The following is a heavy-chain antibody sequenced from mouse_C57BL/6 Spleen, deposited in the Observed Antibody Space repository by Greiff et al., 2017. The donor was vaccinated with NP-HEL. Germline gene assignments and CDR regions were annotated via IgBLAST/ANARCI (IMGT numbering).Heavy chain of an antibody. CDR1: GYAFSSYW. CDR2: IYPGDGDT. D-gene: IGHD2-3*01. CDR3: ARSDDGYYDWYFDV. J-gene: IGHJ1*03. V-gene: IGHV1-80*01. Sequence: LVESGAELVKPGASVKISCKASGYAFSSYWMNWVKQRPGKGLEWIGQIYPGDGDTNYNGKFKGKATLTADKSSSTAYMQLSSLTSEDSAVYFCARSDDGYYDWYFDVWGTGTTVTVSS.